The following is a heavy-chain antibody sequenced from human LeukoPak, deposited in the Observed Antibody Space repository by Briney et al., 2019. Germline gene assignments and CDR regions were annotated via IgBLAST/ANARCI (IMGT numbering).Heavy chain of an antibody. Sequence: GGSLRLSCAASGFTFSSYAMHWVRQAPGKGLEWVAVISYDGSNKYYADSVKGRFTISRDNSKNTLYLQMNSLRAEDTAVYYCAKLAWVMVRGVKSDGSLDYWGQGTLVTVSS. CDR1: GFTFSSYA. D-gene: IGHD3-10*01. J-gene: IGHJ4*02. V-gene: IGHV3-30-3*02. CDR3: AKLAWVMVRGVKSDGSLDY. CDR2: ISYDGSNK.